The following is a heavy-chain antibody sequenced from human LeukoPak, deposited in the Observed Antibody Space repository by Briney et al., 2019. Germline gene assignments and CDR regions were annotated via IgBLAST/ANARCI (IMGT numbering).Heavy chain of an antibody. CDR3: AKTPTQNYYFDY. CDR2: ISGSGGST. Sequence: GGSLRLSCAASGFTFSSYAMSWVRQAPGKGLEWVSAISGSGGSTYYADSVKGRFTISRDNSKNTLYLEMNSLRAEDTAVYYCAKTPTQNYYFDYWGQGTLVTVSS. J-gene: IGHJ4*02. V-gene: IGHV3-23*01. CDR1: GFTFSSYA.